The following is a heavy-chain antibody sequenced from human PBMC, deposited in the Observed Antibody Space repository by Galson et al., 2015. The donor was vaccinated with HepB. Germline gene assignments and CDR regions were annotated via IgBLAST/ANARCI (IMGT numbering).Heavy chain of an antibody. CDR1: GYSLTELS. D-gene: IGHD2-15*01. Sequence: SVKVSCKVSGYSLTELSIHWVRQAPAKGLEWMGGFDPGHGATIYAKNFQGRLTMTEDTLTDTAYMTVSGLRSQDTAVYFCATNPFRCSGGGCYGIRWFDPWGQGTLVTVSS. V-gene: IGHV1-24*01. CDR3: ATNPFRCSGGGCYGIRWFDP. CDR2: FDPGHGAT. J-gene: IGHJ5*02.